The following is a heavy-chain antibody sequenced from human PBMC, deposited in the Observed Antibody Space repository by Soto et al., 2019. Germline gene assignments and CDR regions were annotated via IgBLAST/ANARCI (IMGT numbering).Heavy chain of an antibody. CDR3: ARGSGVIGSGSYYNDRKIDY. CDR2: IYYSGST. V-gene: IGHV4-39*01. CDR1: GGSISSSSYY. J-gene: IGHJ4*02. Sequence: SETLSLTCTVSGGSISSSSYYWGWIRQPPGKGLEWIGSIYYSGSTYYNPSLKSRVTISVDTSKNQFSLKLSSVTAADTAVYYCARGSGVIGSGSYYNDRKIDYWGQGTLVTVSS. D-gene: IGHD3-10*01.